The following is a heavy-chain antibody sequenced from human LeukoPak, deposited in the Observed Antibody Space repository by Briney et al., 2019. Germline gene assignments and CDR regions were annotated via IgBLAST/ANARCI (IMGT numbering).Heavy chain of an antibody. CDR1: GFTFSDYW. V-gene: IGHV3-74*01. J-gene: IGHJ4*02. CDR3: ARAAYNSSPDY. Sequence: GGSLRLSCAASGFTFSDYWMIWVRQDPGKGLVWVSHIDGDGSSTTYADSVKGRFTISRDNAKNTLYLQLRSLRGEDTAVYYCARAAYNSSPDYWGQGTLVTVSS. CDR2: IDGDGSST. D-gene: IGHD6-6*01.